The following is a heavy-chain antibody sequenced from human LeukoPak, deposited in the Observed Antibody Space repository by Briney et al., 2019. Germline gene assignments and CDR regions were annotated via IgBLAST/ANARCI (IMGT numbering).Heavy chain of an antibody. CDR1: GDSIGSGGYY. CDR2: IFYNGGS. V-gene: IGHV4-31*03. D-gene: IGHD6-19*01. Sequence: SETLSLTCTVSGDSIGSGGYYWTWIRQHPGRGLEWIGHIFYNGGSYYSPSLKGRVSIAVDASRTQFFLRLTSVTAADTAVYYCARSSGHVTHWGQGTLVTVSS. CDR3: ARSSGHVTH. J-gene: IGHJ1*01.